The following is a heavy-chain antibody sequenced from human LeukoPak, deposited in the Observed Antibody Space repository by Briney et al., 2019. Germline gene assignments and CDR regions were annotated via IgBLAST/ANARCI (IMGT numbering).Heavy chain of an antibody. V-gene: IGHV3-48*03. CDR3: AREVAPLYFHYGMDV. D-gene: IGHD2-21*01. Sequence: GGSLRLSCAASGFTFRSYEMNWVRQAPGKGLEWVSYISSSGSTIYYADSVKGRFTISRDDSKTTVYLLMNSLRAEDTAVYYCAREVAPLYFHYGMDVWGEGTTVTVSS. J-gene: IGHJ6*01. CDR2: ISSSGSTI. CDR1: GFTFRSYE.